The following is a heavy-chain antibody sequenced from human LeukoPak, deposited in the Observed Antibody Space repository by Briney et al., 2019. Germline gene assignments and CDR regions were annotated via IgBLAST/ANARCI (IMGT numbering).Heavy chain of an antibody. Sequence: SETLSLTCTVSGYSISSGYYWGWIRQPPGKGLEWIGYIYYSGSTNYNPSLKSRVTISVDTSKNQFSLKLSSVTAADTAVYYCARVFDSGSQAYFYYMDVWGKGTTVTIFS. CDR2: IYYSGST. CDR3: ARVFDSGSQAYFYYMDV. J-gene: IGHJ6*03. V-gene: IGHV4-59*01. CDR1: GYSISSGYY. D-gene: IGHD3-10*01.